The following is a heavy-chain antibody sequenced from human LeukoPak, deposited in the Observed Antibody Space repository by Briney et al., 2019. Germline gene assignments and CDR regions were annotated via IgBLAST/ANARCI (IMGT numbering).Heavy chain of an antibody. CDR1: GFTFSSYN. Sequence: GGSLRLSCAASGFTFSSYNMNWVRQAPGKGLEWVSFIGSRSSTIYYADSVKGRFSISRDNAKNSLYLQMNSLRDEDTAVYYCARNFDSWGQGTLVTVSS. J-gene: IGHJ4*02. V-gene: IGHV3-48*02. CDR3: ARNFDS. CDR2: IGSRSSTI.